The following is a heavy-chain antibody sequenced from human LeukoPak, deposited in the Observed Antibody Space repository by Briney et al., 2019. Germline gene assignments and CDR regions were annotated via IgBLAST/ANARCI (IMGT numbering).Heavy chain of an antibody. D-gene: IGHD3-22*01. J-gene: IGHJ4*02. CDR3: TRDRHNNNYDSRRPDQ. CDR2: IKQDGTEK. CDR1: GFTFTTYW. V-gene: IGHV3-7*03. Sequence: GESLRLSCTASGFTFTTYWMSWVRHPPGKGLEWVANIKQDGTEKYYVDSVKGRFTISRDNAKNSLYLQMDSLKTEDSAVYYCTRDRHNNNYDSRRPDQWGQGTLVTVSS.